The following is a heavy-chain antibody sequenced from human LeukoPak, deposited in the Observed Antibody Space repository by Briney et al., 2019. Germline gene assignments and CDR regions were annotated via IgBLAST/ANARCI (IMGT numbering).Heavy chain of an antibody. V-gene: IGHV3-30*02. CDR1: GFTFSSYG. J-gene: IGHJ4*02. D-gene: IGHD2-15*01. CDR2: IRYDGGNK. Sequence: GGSLRLSCAASGFTFSSYGMHWVRQAPGKGLEWVTFIRYDGGNKYYADSVTGRFTISRDNSKNTLYLQMNSLRPEDTAVYYCAKDRHCSGGSCSTVLDYWGQGTLVTVSS. CDR3: AKDRHCSGGSCSTVLDY.